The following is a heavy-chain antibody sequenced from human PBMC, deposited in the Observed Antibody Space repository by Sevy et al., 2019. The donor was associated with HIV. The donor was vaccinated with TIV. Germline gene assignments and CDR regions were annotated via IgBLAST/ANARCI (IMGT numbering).Heavy chain of an antibody. V-gene: IGHV3-23*01. CDR3: AKAGYSSSWFDY. D-gene: IGHD6-13*01. J-gene: IGHJ4*02. CDR1: GFTFSSYA. Sequence: GGSLRLSCAASGFTFSSYAMSWVRQAPGKGLEWVSAISGSGGSTYYADSVKGRFTISRDNAKNTLYLQMNSLRAEDTAVYYCAKAGYSSSWFDYWGQGTLVTVSS. CDR2: ISGSGGST.